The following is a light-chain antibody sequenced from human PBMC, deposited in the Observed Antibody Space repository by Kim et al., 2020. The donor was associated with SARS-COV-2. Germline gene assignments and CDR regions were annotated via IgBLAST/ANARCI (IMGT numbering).Light chain of an antibody. CDR1: NIGSKS. J-gene: IGLJ3*02. CDR2: YDS. V-gene: IGLV3-21*04. CDR3: QVWDSKCECWV. Sequence: SYELTQPPSVSVAPGQTAGITCGGNNIGSKSVHWYQQRPGQAPLLVMYYDSDRPSGIPERFSGSNSGNTATLTISRVEAGDEADYYCQVWDSKCECWVFGGGTQLTVL.